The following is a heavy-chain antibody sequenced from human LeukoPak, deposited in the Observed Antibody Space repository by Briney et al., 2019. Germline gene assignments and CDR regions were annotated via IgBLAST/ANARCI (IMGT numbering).Heavy chain of an antibody. D-gene: IGHD2-15*01. CDR2: IYTSGST. V-gene: IGHV4-61*02. J-gene: IGHJ1*01. Sequence: SQTLSLTCTVSGNSISSGDNYWSWIRQPAGKGLEWIGRIYTSGSTNYNPSLKSRVTISVDTSKNQFSLKLSSVTAADTAVYYCTRRLLGYCSGGSCYSGYFQHWGQGTLVTVSS. CDR3: TRRLLGYCSGGSCYSGYFQH. CDR1: GNSISSGDNY.